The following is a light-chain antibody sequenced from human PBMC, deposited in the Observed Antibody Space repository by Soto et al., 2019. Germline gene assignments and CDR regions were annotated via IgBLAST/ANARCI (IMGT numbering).Light chain of an antibody. CDR2: ATS. V-gene: IGKV1-27*01. J-gene: IGKJ1*01. CDR1: EGISNY. CDR3: QTYNRAPWT. Sequence: DIQMTQSPSSLSASVGDRVTITCRASEGISNYLAWYQQKPGKVPKLLIYATSTLQSGVPSRFSGSGSGTDFNLTISSLQPEDVANYYCQTYNRAPWTFGQGTKVEIK.